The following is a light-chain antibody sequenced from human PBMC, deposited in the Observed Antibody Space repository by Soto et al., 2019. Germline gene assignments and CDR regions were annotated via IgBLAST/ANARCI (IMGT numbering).Light chain of an antibody. V-gene: IGLV2-14*01. Sequence: QSALAQPASVSGSPGQSITISCTGTSSDVGGYNYVCWYQQHPGKAPKLMIYDVTNRPSGVSDRFSGSKSGNTASLSISGLQAEDEAEYYCSSYTSSSTVVFGGGTKLTVL. CDR2: DVT. CDR1: SSDVGGYNY. J-gene: IGLJ2*01. CDR3: SSYTSSSTVV.